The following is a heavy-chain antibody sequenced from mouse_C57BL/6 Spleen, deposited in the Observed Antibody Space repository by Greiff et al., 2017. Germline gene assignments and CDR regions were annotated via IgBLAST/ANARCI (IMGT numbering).Heavy chain of an antibody. CDR2: INPSTGGT. CDR3: ARSVGRY. D-gene: IGHD1-1*02. Sequence: EVQLQPSGPELVKPGASVKISCKASGYSFTGYYMNWVKQSPEKSLEWIGEINPSTGGTTYNQKFKAKATLTVDKSSSTAYMQLKSLTSEDSAVYYCARSVGRYWGQGTLVTVSA. J-gene: IGHJ3*01. V-gene: IGHV1-42*01. CDR1: GYSFTGYY.